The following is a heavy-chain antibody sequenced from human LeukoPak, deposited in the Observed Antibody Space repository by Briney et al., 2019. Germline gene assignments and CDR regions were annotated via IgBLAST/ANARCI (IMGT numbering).Heavy chain of an antibody. CDR1: GGSFSGYY. V-gene: IGHV4-34*01. CDR2: INHSGST. J-gene: IGHJ6*03. CDR3: ARHLSRSSGYGPPRYYYYMDV. D-gene: IGHD5-12*01. Sequence: PSETLSLTCAVYGGSFSGYYWSWIRQPPGKGLEWIGEINHSGSTNYNPSLKGRVTISVDTSKNQFSLKLSSVTAADTAVYYCARHLSRSSGYGPPRYYYYMDVWGKGTTVTVSS.